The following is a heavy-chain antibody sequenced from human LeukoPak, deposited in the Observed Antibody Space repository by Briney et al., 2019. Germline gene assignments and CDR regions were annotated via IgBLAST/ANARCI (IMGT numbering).Heavy chain of an antibody. V-gene: IGHV4-34*01. CDR2: INHSGST. J-gene: IGHJ3*02. Sequence: SETLSLTCAVYGGSFSGYYWSWIRQPPGKGLEWIGEINHSGSTNYNPSLKSRVTISVDTSKNQFPLKLSSVTAADTAVYYCARALRITMTALVAFDIWGQGTMVTVSS. D-gene: IGHD3-22*01. CDR1: GGSFSGYY. CDR3: ARALRITMTALVAFDI.